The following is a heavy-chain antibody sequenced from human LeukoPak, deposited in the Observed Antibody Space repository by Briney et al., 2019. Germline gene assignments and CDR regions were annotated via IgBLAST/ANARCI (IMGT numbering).Heavy chain of an antibody. J-gene: IGHJ4*02. V-gene: IGHV4-59*01. CDR3: ARASSVRVPLEY. CDR2: IYYSGST. D-gene: IGHD3-10*01. Sequence: SESMSLTCTVSGGSMSSYYWSWIRQPPGKGLEWIGYIYYSGSTDYNHSLKSRVTISVDTSKNQFSLNLSSVTAADTAVYYCARASSVRVPLEYWGQGTLVSV. CDR1: GGSMSSYY.